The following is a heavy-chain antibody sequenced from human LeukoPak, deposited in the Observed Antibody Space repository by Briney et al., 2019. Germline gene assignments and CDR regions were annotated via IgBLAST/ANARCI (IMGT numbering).Heavy chain of an antibody. J-gene: IGHJ4*02. V-gene: IGHV3-21*01. CDR1: GFTFSSYS. Sequence: GGSPRLSCAASGFTFSSYSMNWVRQAPGKGLEWVSSISSSSSYIYYADSVKGRFTISRDNAKNSLYLQMNSLRAEDTAVYYCARLAWFGEMVGDYFDYWGQGTLVTVSS. CDR3: ARLAWFGEMVGDYFDY. CDR2: ISSSSSYI. D-gene: IGHD3-10*01.